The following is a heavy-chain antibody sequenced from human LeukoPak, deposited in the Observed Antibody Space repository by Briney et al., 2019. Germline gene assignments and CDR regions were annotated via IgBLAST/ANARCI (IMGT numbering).Heavy chain of an antibody. CDR3: ARGFDTSGYYGWFDP. CDR2: IYRDDRT. J-gene: IGHJ5*02. D-gene: IGHD3-22*01. CDR1: GFAVSSNY. Sequence: GGSLRLSCAASGFAVSSNYVTWVRQAPGKELEWVSAIYRDDRTFYANSVQGRFTISRDNAKNAVYLQMNSLRPEDTAVYYCARGFDTSGYYGWFDPWGQGTLVTVSS. V-gene: IGHV3-66*02.